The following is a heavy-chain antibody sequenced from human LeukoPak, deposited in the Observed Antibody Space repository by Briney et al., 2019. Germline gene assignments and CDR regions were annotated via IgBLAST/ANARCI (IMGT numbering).Heavy chain of an antibody. V-gene: IGHV3-48*03. J-gene: IGHJ4*02. CDR2: VSRGGSGI. CDR3: AREGSSSSFDH. Sequence: TGGSLRLSCAASGFTFSSYEMNWVRQAPGKGLEWVSCVSRGGSGIYYADSVKGRLTISRDNARNSLYLQMDSLRAEDTAVYYCAREGSSSSFDHWGQGTLVTVSS. D-gene: IGHD6-6*01. CDR1: GFTFSSYE.